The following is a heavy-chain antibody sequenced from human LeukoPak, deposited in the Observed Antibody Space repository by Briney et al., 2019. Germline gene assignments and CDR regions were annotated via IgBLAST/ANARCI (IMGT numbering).Heavy chain of an antibody. Sequence: GASVKVSCKASGGTFSSYAISWVRQAPGQGLEWMGRIIPILGIANYAQKLQGRVTMTTDTSTSTAYMELRSLRSDDTAVYYCARDRTPAEIDYWGQGTLVTVSS. J-gene: IGHJ4*02. CDR2: IIPILGIA. CDR3: ARDRTPAEIDY. CDR1: GGTFSSYA. D-gene: IGHD6-19*01. V-gene: IGHV1-69*04.